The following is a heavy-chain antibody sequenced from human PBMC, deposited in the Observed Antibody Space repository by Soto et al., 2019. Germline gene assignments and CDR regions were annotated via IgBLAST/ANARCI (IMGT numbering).Heavy chain of an antibody. Sequence: RASVKVSCKAAGYTFISYSISWVRQAPGQGLEWLGRITTYNGNTNYAQKFQGRVTMTADTSTNTAYMDLRSLTFDDTAVYYCARDILTRFPWGSATAQYSYYGMEVWGQGTTVTVSS. V-gene: IGHV1-18*01. J-gene: IGHJ6*02. CDR2: ITTYNGNT. CDR1: GYTFISYS. CDR3: ARDILTRFPWGSATAQYSYYGMEV. D-gene: IGHD3-9*01.